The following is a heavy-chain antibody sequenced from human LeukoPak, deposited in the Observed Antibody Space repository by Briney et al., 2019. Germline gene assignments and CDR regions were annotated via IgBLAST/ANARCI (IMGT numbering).Heavy chain of an antibody. CDR3: ATGGRRYYPD. CDR2: IWYDGSNK. Sequence: PGGSLRLSCAASGFTLSSYGMHWVRQAPGKGLEWVAVIWYDGSNKYYADSVKGRFTISRDNSKNTLFLQMNSLRAEDTAVYYCATGGRRYYPDWGQGTLVTVSS. V-gene: IGHV3-33*01. D-gene: IGHD2/OR15-2a*01. CDR1: GFTLSSYG. J-gene: IGHJ4*02.